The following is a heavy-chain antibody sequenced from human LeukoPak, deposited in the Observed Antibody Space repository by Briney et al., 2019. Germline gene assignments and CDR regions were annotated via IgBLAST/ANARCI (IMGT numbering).Heavy chain of an antibody. CDR3: ARTVWTYDSARPLWFDP. Sequence: SETLSLTCTVSGGSISSYHWSWIRQVPGKGLQWIGSIYTNGSTNYNPSLKSRVTISIDSSKNQSSLKLTSVTAADTAVYYCARTVWTYDSARPLWFDPWGQGTLVTVSS. CDR2: IYTNGST. CDR1: GGSISSYH. V-gene: IGHV4-4*09. D-gene: IGHD1-1*01. J-gene: IGHJ5*02.